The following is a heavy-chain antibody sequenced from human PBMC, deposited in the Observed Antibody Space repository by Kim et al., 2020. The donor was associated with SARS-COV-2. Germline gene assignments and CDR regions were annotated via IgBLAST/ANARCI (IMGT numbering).Heavy chain of an antibody. V-gene: IGHV3-13*01. D-gene: IGHD6-13*01. J-gene: IGHJ3*02. CDR3: ARGYSSSWYWAFDI. Sequence: PGSGKGRFTIARENGKSSLYLQMSSLRAGDTAVYYCARGYSSSWYWAFDIWGQGTMVTVSS.